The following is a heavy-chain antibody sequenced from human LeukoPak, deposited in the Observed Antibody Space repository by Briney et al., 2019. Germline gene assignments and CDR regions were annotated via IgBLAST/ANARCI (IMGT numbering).Heavy chain of an antibody. J-gene: IGHJ4*02. D-gene: IGHD3-22*01. V-gene: IGHV4-34*01. CDR1: GGSFSGYY. CDR3: ARGSLESSGYKRILDY. CDR2: INHSGST. Sequence: PSETLSLTCAVYGGSFSGYYWSWIRQPPGKGLEWIGEINHSGSTNYNPSLKSRVTISVDTSKNQFSLKLSSVTAADTAVYYCARGSLESSGYKRILDYWGQGTLVTVSS.